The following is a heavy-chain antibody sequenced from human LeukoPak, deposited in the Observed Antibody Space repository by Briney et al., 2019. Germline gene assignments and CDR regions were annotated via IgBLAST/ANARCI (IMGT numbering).Heavy chain of an antibody. J-gene: IGHJ4*02. Sequence: GRSLRLSCAASRFTFSSYALHWVRQAPGKGLEWVAVISYDGSNKYYADSVKGRFTISRDNSKNTLYLQMNSLRAEDTAVYYCARDSGDGYNWPGHFDYWGQGTLVTVSS. D-gene: IGHD5-24*01. CDR1: RFTFSSYA. V-gene: IGHV3-30-3*01. CDR2: ISYDGSNK. CDR3: ARDSGDGYNWPGHFDY.